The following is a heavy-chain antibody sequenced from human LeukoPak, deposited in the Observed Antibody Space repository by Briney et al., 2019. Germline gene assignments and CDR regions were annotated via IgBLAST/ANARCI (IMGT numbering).Heavy chain of an antibody. CDR3: ARGSAVAELWAWFDP. J-gene: IGHJ5*02. V-gene: IGHV3-33*01. CDR1: GFTFSSYG. Sequence: GRSPRLSCAASGFTFSSYGMHWGRQAPGKGLEGVAVIWYDGSNKYYADSVKGRFTTSRDNSKNTLYLQMNSLRAEDTAVYYCARGSAVAELWAWFDPWGQGTLVTVSS. CDR2: IWYDGSNK. D-gene: IGHD3-10*01.